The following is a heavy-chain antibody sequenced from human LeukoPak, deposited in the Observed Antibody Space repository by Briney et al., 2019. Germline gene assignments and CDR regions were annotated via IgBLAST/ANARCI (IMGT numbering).Heavy chain of an antibody. CDR2: IYPGDSDP. CDR1: GYKFTSYW. Sequence: GESLKISCKGSGYKFTSYWIGWVRQMPGKGLEWMGIIYPGDSDPRYSPSFQGQVTISADKSISTAYLQWNSLKASDTAMYYCARHVVVGYSNYVPTLYYFDYWGQGTLVTVSS. CDR3: ARHVVVGYSNYVPTLYYFDY. D-gene: IGHD4-11*01. J-gene: IGHJ4*02. V-gene: IGHV5-51*01.